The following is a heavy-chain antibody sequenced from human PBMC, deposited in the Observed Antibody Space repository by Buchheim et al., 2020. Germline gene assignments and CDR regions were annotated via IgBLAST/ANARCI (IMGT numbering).Heavy chain of an antibody. V-gene: IGHV3-30*02. J-gene: IGHJ4*02. Sequence: QVQLVESGGGVVQPGRSLRLSCAASGFTFSSYGMHWVRQAPGKGLEWVAFIRYDGSNKYYADSVKGRFTISRDNSKNTLYLQMNSLRAEDTAVYYCAKDLMYYDSSGYYLWYFDYWSQGTL. D-gene: IGHD3-22*01. CDR1: GFTFSSYG. CDR2: IRYDGSNK. CDR3: AKDLMYYDSSGYYLWYFDY.